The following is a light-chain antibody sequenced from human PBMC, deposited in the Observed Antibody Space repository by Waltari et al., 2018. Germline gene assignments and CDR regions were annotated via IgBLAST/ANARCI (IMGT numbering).Light chain of an antibody. CDR1: QNINNY. Sequence: DIQMTQSPSSLSDSFGDRVTITCRASQNINNYLNWYKQRPGKAPKLLIYAASTLQSGAPSRFGGSGSGTDFTLTITSLQPEDFATYFCQQGYRTPLTFGGGTKVEIK. CDR3: QQGYRTPLT. CDR2: AAS. V-gene: IGKV1-39*01. J-gene: IGKJ4*01.